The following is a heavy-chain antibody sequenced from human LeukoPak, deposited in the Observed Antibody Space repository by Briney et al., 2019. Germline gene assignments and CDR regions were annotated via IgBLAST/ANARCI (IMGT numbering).Heavy chain of an antibody. CDR2: IYASGTT. CDR3: ARDQGYTYGQTHYFDF. J-gene: IGHJ4*02. D-gene: IGHD5-18*01. Sequence: SETLSLTCTVPAGSINPYYWSWIRQSAEKGLEWIGRIYASGTTKYNPSLQSRVAMSVDMSKNQFSLNLASVTAADTAVYYCARDQGYTYGQTHYFDFWGQGILVTVS. V-gene: IGHV4-4*07. CDR1: AGSINPYY.